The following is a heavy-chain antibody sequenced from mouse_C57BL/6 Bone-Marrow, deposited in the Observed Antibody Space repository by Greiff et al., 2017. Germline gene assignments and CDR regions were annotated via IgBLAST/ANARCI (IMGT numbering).Heavy chain of an antibody. CDR1: GYTFTDHT. CDR3: ARWRTTVVAKGPYLGY. Sequence: QVQLQQSDAELVKPGASVKISCKVSGYTFTDHTIHWMKQRPEQGLEWIGYIYPRDGSTKYNEKFKGKATLTADKSSSPAYMQLNSLTSADSAVYFCARWRTTVVAKGPYLGYWGQGTTLTVSS. J-gene: IGHJ2*01. V-gene: IGHV1-78*01. CDR2: IYPRDGST. D-gene: IGHD1-1*01.